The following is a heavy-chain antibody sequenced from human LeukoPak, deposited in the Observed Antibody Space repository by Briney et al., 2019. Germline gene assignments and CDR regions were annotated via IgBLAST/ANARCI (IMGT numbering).Heavy chain of an antibody. CDR1: GFTFSSYG. V-gene: IGHV3-30*02. D-gene: IGHD5-18*01. Sequence: GGSLRLSCAASGFTFSSYGMHWVRQAPGKGLEWVAFIRYDGSNKYYADSVKGRFTISRDNSKNTLYLQMNSLRAEDTAVYYCAKGAGYSYGYEVDYWGQGTLVTVSS. J-gene: IGHJ4*02. CDR2: IRYDGSNK. CDR3: AKGAGYSYGYEVDY.